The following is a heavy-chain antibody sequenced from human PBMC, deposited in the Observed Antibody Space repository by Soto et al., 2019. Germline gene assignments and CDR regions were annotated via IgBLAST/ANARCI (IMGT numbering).Heavy chain of an antibody. CDR3: AKDHITGDYNWFDL. Sequence: PGGSLRLSCAASGFTFSSYAMSWVRQAPGKGLEWVSAICGSGGCTYYADSVKGRFTISRDNSKNTLFLQMNSLRAEDTAVYYCAKDHITGDYNWFDLWGRGTLVTVSS. CDR2: ICGSGGCT. CDR1: GFTFSSYA. D-gene: IGHD1-20*01. J-gene: IGHJ5*02. V-gene: IGHV3-23*01.